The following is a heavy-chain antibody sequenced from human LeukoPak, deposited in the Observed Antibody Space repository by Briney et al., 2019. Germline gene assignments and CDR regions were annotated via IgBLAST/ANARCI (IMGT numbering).Heavy chain of an antibody. Sequence: ASVKVSCKASGGTFSSYTISWVRQAPGQGLEWMGGIIPLFGTPDYAQKFQDRLTITADKSTSTAYMELSSLRSDDTAVYYCARVSYYGSGSYYFGYYYYYMDVWGKGTTVTISS. CDR3: ARVSYYGSGSYYFGYYYYYMDV. D-gene: IGHD3-10*01. J-gene: IGHJ6*03. V-gene: IGHV1-69*06. CDR1: GGTFSSYT. CDR2: IIPLFGTP.